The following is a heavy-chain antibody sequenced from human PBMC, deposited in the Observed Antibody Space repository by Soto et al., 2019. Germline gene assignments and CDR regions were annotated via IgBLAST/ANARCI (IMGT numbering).Heavy chain of an antibody. J-gene: IGHJ4*02. Sequence: EVQLVESGGGLVQPGRSLRLSCAASGFTFDHYAMHWVRQAPGKGLEWVSGISYDSGAIDYADSVKGRFIISRDNTRNALFLQLNSLGSDDTAFYYCAKVYRGNHWIGFWGLGTLVTVSS. D-gene: IGHD3-22*01. V-gene: IGHV3-9*01. CDR2: ISYDSGAI. CDR3: AKVYRGNHWIGF. CDR1: GFTFDHYA.